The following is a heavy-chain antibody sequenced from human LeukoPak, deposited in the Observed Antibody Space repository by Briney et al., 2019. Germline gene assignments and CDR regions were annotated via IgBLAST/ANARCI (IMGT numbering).Heavy chain of an antibody. Sequence: SETLSLTCTVSGGSISSSSYYWRWIRQPPGKGLEWIGYIYYSGSTNYNPSLKSRVTISVDTSKNQFSLKLSSVTAADTAVYYCASTSSGLHAFDIWGQGTMVTVSS. V-gene: IGHV4-61*01. CDR2: IYYSGST. CDR3: ASTSSGLHAFDI. D-gene: IGHD3-22*01. CDR1: GGSISSSSYY. J-gene: IGHJ3*02.